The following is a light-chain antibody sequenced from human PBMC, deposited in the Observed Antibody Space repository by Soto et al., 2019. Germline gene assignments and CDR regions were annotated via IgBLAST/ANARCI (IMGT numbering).Light chain of an antibody. Sequence: DIQMTQSPSTLSASVGDRVTITCRAGQSISSWLAWYQQKPGKAPKLLIYDASSLESGVPSRFSGSGSGTEFTLTISSLQPDDFATYYCQQYNSYSTFGQGTKVAIK. CDR2: DAS. J-gene: IGKJ1*01. V-gene: IGKV1-5*01. CDR1: QSISSW. CDR3: QQYNSYST.